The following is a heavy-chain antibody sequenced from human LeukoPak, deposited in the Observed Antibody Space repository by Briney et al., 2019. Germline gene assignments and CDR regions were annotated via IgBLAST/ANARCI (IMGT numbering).Heavy chain of an antibody. V-gene: IGHV4-59*01. D-gene: IGHD6-6*01. CDR1: VGSNSAYY. Sequence: PSETLSLTCTVCVGSNSAYYWGWLRQPPGKGLEWIGYIHYSGTTNYYPSLKSRVTIALDKSKNQFSLKQNSVTAADTAVHYCARFGTSSSRFFDQWGQGTLVTVSS. CDR3: ARFGTSSSRFFDQ. CDR2: IHYSGTT. J-gene: IGHJ4*02.